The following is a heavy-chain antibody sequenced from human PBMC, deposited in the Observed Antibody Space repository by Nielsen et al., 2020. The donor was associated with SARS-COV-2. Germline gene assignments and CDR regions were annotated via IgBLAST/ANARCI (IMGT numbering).Heavy chain of an antibody. J-gene: IGHJ6*03. CDR3: AADRPDITNSIAFYYMDV. V-gene: IGHV1-69*13. CDR1: GGTFSSYA. CDR2: IIPIFGTA. D-gene: IGHD1-14*01. Sequence: SVKVSCKASGGTFSSYAISWVRQAPGQGLEWMGGIIPIFGTANYAQKFQGRVTITADESTSTAYMELSSLRSEDTAVYYCAADRPDITNSIAFYYMDVWGKGTTVTVSS.